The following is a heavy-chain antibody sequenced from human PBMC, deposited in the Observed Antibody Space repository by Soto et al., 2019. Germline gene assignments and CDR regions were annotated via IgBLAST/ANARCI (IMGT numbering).Heavy chain of an antibody. CDR2: IYWDDEK. D-gene: IGHD6-19*01. CDR3: ARYSNGSYSFDY. J-gene: IGHJ4*02. CDR1: GFSLSTRGVG. Sequence: QITLKESGPTLVKPTQTLTLTCTFSGFSLSTRGVGVGRIRQPPGKALEWLALIYWDDEKRYSPSLKSRLTITKDTSKHQVVLTITNMDRVDKATYYCARYSNGSYSFDYWGQGTLVTVSS. V-gene: IGHV2-5*02.